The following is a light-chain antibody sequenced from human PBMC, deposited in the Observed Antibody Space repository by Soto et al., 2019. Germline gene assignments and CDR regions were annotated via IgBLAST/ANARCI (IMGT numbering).Light chain of an antibody. CDR2: EVT. V-gene: IGLV2-14*01. Sequence: QSALTQPASVSGSPGQSITIPCTGTSSDVGGHSYVSWYQQHPDKAPKLMIYEVTHRPSGVSYRFSGSRSGNTASLTSSGLQADDEADYYCSSYTTSNTLVFGGGTKLTGL. CDR1: SSDVGGHSY. CDR3: SSYTTSNTLV. J-gene: IGLJ3*02.